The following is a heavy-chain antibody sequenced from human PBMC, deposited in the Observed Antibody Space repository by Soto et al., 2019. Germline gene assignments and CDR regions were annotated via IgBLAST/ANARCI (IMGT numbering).Heavy chain of an antibody. V-gene: IGHV1-69*06. CDR2: IIPIFGTA. CDR1: GGTFSSYA. CDR3: ARAYSSSTLDYYYYGMDV. D-gene: IGHD6-6*01. J-gene: IGHJ6*02. Sequence: QVQLVQSGAEVKKPGSSVKVSCKASGGTFSSYAISWVRQAPGQGLEWMGGIIPIFGTANYAQKFQGRVTITADKSTSTAYMELSSVRSEDTAVYYCARAYSSSTLDYYYYGMDVWGQGTTVTVSS.